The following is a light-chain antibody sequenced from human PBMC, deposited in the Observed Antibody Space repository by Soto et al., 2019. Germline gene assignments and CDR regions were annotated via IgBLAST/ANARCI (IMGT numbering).Light chain of an antibody. V-gene: IGLV3-21*04. Sequence: SYELTQPPSVSVAPGKTARITCGGNNIGSKSVHWYQQKPDQAPVLVIYYDSDRPSGIPERFSGSNSGNTATLTISRVEAGDEADYYCQVWDSSSDHVVFGGGTQLTVL. J-gene: IGLJ2*01. CDR3: QVWDSSSDHVV. CDR1: NIGSKS. CDR2: YDS.